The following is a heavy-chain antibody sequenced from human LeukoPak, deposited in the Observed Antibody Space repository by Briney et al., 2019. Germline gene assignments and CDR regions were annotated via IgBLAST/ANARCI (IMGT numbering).Heavy chain of an antibody. CDR1: GDSVSSNSVA. CDR2: TYYTSKLNN. CDR3: ARQAYRRFDP. V-gene: IGHV6-1*01. Sequence: SQTLSLTCAISGDSVSSNSVAWNWFRQSPSRGLEGLGRTYYTSKLNNDYAVSVQSRIAVNPDTSKNQFSLNLNSVTPEDTAVYYCARQAYRRFDPWGQGTLVTVSS. J-gene: IGHJ5*02.